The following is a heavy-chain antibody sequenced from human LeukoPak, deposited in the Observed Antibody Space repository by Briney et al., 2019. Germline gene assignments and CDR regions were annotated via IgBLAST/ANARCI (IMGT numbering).Heavy chain of an antibody. CDR1: GYTFTSYG. CDR2: ISAYSGNT. J-gene: IGHJ4*02. Sequence: ASVKVSCKASGYTFTSYGISWVRQAPGQGLEWMGLISAYSGNTNFAQKLQGRGTMTTDKSTSTAYMELRSLRSDDTAVYFCARGADTGSYGSLVYFDYWGQGTLVTVSS. CDR3: ARGADTGSYGSLVYFDY. V-gene: IGHV1-18*01. D-gene: IGHD3-16*01.